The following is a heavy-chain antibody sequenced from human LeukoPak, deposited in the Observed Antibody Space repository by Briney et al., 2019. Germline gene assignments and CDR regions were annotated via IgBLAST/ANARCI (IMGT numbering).Heavy chain of an antibody. CDR1: GFTFRIYG. CDR2: TRDDGSKN. J-gene: IGHJ4*02. V-gene: IGHV3-30*02. Sequence: PGGSLRLSCAASGFTFRIYGMHWVRQAPGKGLGWVAYTRDDGSKNWYGDSVKGRFTISRDNPKNTLYLQMKSLRGEDTAVYHCTNGDCRGGRCSSGAYWAQGTLLSVSS. D-gene: IGHD2-15*01. CDR3: TNGDCRGGRCSSGAY.